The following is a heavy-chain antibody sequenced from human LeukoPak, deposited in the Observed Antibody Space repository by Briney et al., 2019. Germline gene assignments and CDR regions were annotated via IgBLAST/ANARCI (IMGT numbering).Heavy chain of an antibody. CDR3: VRDRGSSYYMDV. D-gene: IGHD3-10*01. V-gene: IGHV3-7*01. Sequence: GGSLRLSCEASGFRFRYYWMGWVRQAPGKGLEWVANIKEDGSEKNYVDSVKGRFAISRDNAKNSLYLQMSSLRADDTAVYYCVRDRGSSYYMDVWGKGTTVSIS. J-gene: IGHJ6*03. CDR1: GFRFRYYW. CDR2: IKEDGSEK.